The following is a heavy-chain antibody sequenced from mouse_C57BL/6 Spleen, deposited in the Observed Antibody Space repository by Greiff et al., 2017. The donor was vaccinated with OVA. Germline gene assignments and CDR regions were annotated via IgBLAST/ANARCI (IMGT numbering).Heavy chain of an antibody. J-gene: IGHJ2*01. V-gene: IGHV1-26*01. D-gene: IGHD1-1*01. CDR3: AITTVVAGFDY. CDR1: GYTFTDYY. Sequence: EVQLQQSGPELVKPGASVKISCKASGYTFTDYYMNWVKQSHGKSLEWIGDINPNNGGTSYNQKFKGKATLTVDKSSSTAYMELRSLTSEDSAVYYCAITTVVAGFDYWGQGTTLTVSS. CDR2: INPNNGGT.